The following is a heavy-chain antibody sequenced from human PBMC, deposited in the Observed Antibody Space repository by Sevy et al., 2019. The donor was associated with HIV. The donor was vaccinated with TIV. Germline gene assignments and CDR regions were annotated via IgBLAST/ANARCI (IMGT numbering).Heavy chain of an antibody. J-gene: IGHJ4*02. CDR1: GYTFTSYA. CDR2: INAGNGNT. Sequence: AAVKVSCKASGYTFTSYAMHWVRQAPGQRLEWMGWINAGNGNTKYSQKFQGRVTITRDTSASTAYMELSSLRSEDTAVYYCGGGRAHGGLTVDYWGQGTLVTVSS. D-gene: IGHD3-9*01. V-gene: IGHV1-3*01. CDR3: GGGRAHGGLTVDY.